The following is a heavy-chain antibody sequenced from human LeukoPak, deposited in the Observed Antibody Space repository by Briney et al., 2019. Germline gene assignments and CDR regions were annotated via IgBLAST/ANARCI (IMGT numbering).Heavy chain of an antibody. CDR1: GITVSGSY. CDR3: ARDTTGLYRPFDI. J-gene: IGHJ3*02. Sequence: PGGSLRLSCAASGITVSGSYMTWVRQAPGKGLEWVSYIYSGGDTPYADSVKGRFTISRDNSKNTLYLQMNSLRAEDTAVYYCARDTTGLYRPFDIWGQGTMVTVSS. V-gene: IGHV3-53*01. CDR2: IYSGGDT. D-gene: IGHD3-16*01.